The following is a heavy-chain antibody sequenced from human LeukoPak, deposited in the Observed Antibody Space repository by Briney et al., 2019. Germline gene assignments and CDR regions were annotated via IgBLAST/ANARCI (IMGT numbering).Heavy chain of an antibody. Sequence: PGRSLRLSRAASGFTFSSYGMHWVRQAPGKGLEWVAVIWYDGSNKYYADSVKGRFTISRDNSKNTLYLQMNSLRAEDTAVYYCAKSSNLGVTVTADYWGQGTLVTVSS. CDR3: AKSSNLGVTVTADY. V-gene: IGHV3-33*06. D-gene: IGHD4-17*01. CDR1: GFTFSSYG. J-gene: IGHJ4*02. CDR2: IWYDGSNK.